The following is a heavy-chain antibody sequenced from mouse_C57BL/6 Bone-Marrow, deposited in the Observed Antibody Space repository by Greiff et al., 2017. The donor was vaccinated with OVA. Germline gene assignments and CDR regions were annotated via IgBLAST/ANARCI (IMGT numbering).Heavy chain of an antibody. V-gene: IGHV1-63*01. CDR1: GYTFTNYW. J-gene: IGHJ2*01. D-gene: IGHD2-12*01. Sequence: QFQLQQSGAELVRPGTSVKMSCKASGYTFTNYWIGWAKQRPGHGLEWIGDIYPGGGYTNYNEKFKGKATLTADKSSSTADMQFSSLTSEDSAIYYCARYTYYFGYWCQGTTLTVSS. CDR3: ARYTYYFGY. CDR2: IYPGGGYT.